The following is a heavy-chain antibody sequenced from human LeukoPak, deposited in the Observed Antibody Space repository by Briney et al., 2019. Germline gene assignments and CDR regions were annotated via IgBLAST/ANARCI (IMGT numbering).Heavy chain of an antibody. J-gene: IGHJ5*02. CDR1: GGSFSSGSYY. D-gene: IGHD6-19*01. CDR3: ARDTSGSGYWFDP. V-gene: IGHV4-61*01. CDR2: IQDSGST. Sequence: SETLSLTCTVSGGSFSSGSYYWSWIRQPPGKGLEWIGYIQDSGSTNYNPSLKSRVTISKDTSKNQFSLKLSPVTAADTAVYYCARDTSGSGYWFDPWGQGTLVTVSS.